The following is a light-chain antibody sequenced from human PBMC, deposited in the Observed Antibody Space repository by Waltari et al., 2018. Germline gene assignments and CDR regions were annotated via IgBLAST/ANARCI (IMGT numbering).Light chain of an antibody. J-gene: IGKJ4*01. CDR1: QSISSH. CDR2: SAS. CDR3: QQYNNWPLT. V-gene: IGKV3-15*01. Sequence: ETVMTQSPATLSAFPGERVTLSCGASQSISSHLAWYQQKPGHPPRLVIYSASSRATGVPVRFSGSGSGTDFTLTISSLQSEDFAVYYCQQYNNWPLTFSGGTKVEL.